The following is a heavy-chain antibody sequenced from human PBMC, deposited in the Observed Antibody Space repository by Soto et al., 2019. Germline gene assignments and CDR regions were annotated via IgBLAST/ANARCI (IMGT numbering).Heavy chain of an antibody. J-gene: IGHJ4*01. Sequence: ASVKVSCKASGHTSTHNGISWVRRAPGQGLEWMGWININRGDVNHAPKFQGRVTLTTDTSTTTAYMELRSLRLDDTAVYFCATDDMKGGSFDEWGHGNLVTV. CDR2: ININRGDV. CDR3: ATDDMKGGSFDE. V-gene: IGHV1-18*01. CDR1: GHTSTHNG. D-gene: IGHD3-16*01.